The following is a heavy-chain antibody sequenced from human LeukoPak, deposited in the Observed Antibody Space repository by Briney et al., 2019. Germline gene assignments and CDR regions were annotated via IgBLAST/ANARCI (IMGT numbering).Heavy chain of an antibody. J-gene: IGHJ5*02. D-gene: IGHD6-13*01. V-gene: IGHV4-38-2*01. Sequence: SETLSLTCAVSGYSISSGYYWGWIRQPPGEGLEWSGSIYHSGSTYYNPSLKSRVTISVDTSKNQFSLKLSSVTAADTAVYYCARAAAGRLAWFDPWGQGTLVTVSS. CDR1: GYSISSGYY. CDR2: IYHSGST. CDR3: ARAAAGRLAWFDP.